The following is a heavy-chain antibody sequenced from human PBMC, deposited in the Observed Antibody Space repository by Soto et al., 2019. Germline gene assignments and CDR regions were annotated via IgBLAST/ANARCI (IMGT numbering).Heavy chain of an antibody. Sequence: GASVKVSCKASGYTFTGYYMHWVRQAPGQGLEWMGWINPNSGGTNYAQKFQGRVTMTRDTSISTAYMELSRLRSDDTAVYYCARDGPYCSSTSYYIGFWFDPWGQGTLVTVSS. CDR3: ARDGPYCSSTSYYIGFWFDP. V-gene: IGHV1-2*02. CDR1: GYTFTGYY. CDR2: INPNSGGT. D-gene: IGHD2-2*02. J-gene: IGHJ5*02.